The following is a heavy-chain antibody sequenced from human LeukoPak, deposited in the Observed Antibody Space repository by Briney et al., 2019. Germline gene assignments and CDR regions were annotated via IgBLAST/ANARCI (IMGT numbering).Heavy chain of an antibody. CDR3: ARGHVDTAMVNFDY. V-gene: IGHV1-18*01. J-gene: IGHJ4*02. CDR1: GYTFTTYG. D-gene: IGHD5-18*01. Sequence: GASVKVSCKASGYTFTTYGIYWVRQAPGQGLEWMGWISPYNRNYAEKFQDRVTMTRDTSTSTVYMGLSSLRSEDTAVYYCARGHVDTAMVNFDYWGQGTLVTVSS. CDR2: ISPYNR.